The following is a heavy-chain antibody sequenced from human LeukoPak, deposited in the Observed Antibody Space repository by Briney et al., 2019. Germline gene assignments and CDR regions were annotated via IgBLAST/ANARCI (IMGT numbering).Heavy chain of an antibody. CDR1: GFTFRSHA. V-gene: IGHV3-23*01. D-gene: IGHD5-18*01. CDR2: IYENGGTT. Sequence: GGSLRLSCVGSGFTFRSHAMSWVRQAPEKGLEFVSGIYENGGTTYYADSVKGRFSISRDNSKNTLYLQMNSLRAEDTAVYYCAKPIQLWLQDYYYGMDVWGQGTTVTVSS. CDR3: AKPIQLWLQDYYYGMDV. J-gene: IGHJ6*02.